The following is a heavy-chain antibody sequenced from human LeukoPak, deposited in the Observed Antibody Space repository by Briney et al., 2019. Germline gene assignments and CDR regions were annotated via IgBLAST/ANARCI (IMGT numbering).Heavy chain of an antibody. D-gene: IGHD6-13*01. CDR1: GFTFSTYS. CDR2: ITSTSGLI. CDR3: ARGSSAGRFPFDY. J-gene: IGHJ4*02. V-gene: IGHV3-48*02. Sequence: PGGSLRLSCAASGFTFSTYSMNWVRQAPGKGLEWISYITSTSGLIYYADSVKGRFTISRDNAKNSLSLQMTSLRDEDTAVYYCARGSSAGRFPFDYWGQGTLVTVSS.